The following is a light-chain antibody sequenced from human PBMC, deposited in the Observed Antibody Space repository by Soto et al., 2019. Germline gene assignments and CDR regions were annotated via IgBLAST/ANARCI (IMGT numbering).Light chain of an antibody. J-gene: IGLJ2*01. Sequence: LTQPPSASGSPGQSVTISCTGTSSDVGGYNYVSWYQQHPGKAPKLMIFEVSKRPSGVPDRFSGSKSGNTASLIVSGLQVEDEADYYCSSYAGSNNFVFGGGSKVTVL. V-gene: IGLV2-8*01. CDR1: SSDVGGYNY. CDR3: SSYAGSNNFV. CDR2: EVS.